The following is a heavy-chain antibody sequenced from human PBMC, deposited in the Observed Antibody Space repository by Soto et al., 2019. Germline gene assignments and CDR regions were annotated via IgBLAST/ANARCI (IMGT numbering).Heavy chain of an antibody. CDR2: ISSSSSTI. CDR1: GFTFSSYS. V-gene: IGHV3-48*01. D-gene: IGHD2-8*01. J-gene: IGHJ4*02. CDR3: ASGYCTNGVCSQTADY. Sequence: EVQLVESGGGLVQPGGSLRLSCAASGFTFSSYSMNWVRQAPGKGLEWVSYISSSSSTIYYADSVKGRFTISRDNDKNSLYLQMNSLRAEDTAVYYCASGYCTNGVCSQTADYWGQGTLVTVSS.